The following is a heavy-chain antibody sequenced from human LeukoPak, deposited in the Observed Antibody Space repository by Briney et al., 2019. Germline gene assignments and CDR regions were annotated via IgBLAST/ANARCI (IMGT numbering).Heavy chain of an antibody. V-gene: IGHV3-23*01. CDR3: ANGNRCTSPNCLGYYYFYMDV. CDR1: GFTFSSYA. CDR2: FSGSGGTT. Sequence: GGSLRLSCAASGFTFSSYAMNWVRQAPGRGLEWVSGFSGSGGTTYYADSVKGRFTISRDDSKNTLYLQMNSLRAEDTAVYYCANGNRCTSPNCLGYYYFYMDVWGKGTTVTVSS. D-gene: IGHD2-8*01. J-gene: IGHJ6*03.